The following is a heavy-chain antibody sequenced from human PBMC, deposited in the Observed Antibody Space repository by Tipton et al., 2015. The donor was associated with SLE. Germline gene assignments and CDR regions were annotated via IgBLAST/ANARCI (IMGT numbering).Heavy chain of an antibody. CDR2: IHHSGST. CDR3: ARSSYYNDASDI. D-gene: IGHD1-26*01. V-gene: IGHV4-34*01. CDR1: GGSFSGYY. J-gene: IGHJ3*02. Sequence: TLSLTCAVYGGSFSGYYWGWIRQPPGKGLKWIGTIHHSGSTYYNPSLKSRVTISLDTSKNQFSLKVNSVTAADTAVYYCARSSYYNDASDIWGQGTMVTVSS.